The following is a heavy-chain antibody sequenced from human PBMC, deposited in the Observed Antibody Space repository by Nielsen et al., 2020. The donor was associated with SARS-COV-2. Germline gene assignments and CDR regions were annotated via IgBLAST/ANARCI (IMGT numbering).Heavy chain of an antibody. CDR1: GLTSSSYA. J-gene: IGHJ4*02. V-gene: IGHV3-9*02. Sequence: SLKISCVASGLTSSSYAMHWVRQAPGKGLEWVSGISWNSGSIGYADSVKGRFTISRDNAKNSLYLQMNSLRAEDTALYYCAKDMFGIAVAGSFDYWGQGTLVTVSS. CDR2: ISWNSGSI. CDR3: AKDMFGIAVAGSFDY. D-gene: IGHD6-19*01.